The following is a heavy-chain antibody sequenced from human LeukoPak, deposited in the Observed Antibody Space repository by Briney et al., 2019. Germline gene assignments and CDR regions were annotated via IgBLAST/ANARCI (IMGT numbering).Heavy chain of an antibody. V-gene: IGHV4-34*01. CDR2: INHSGST. D-gene: IGHD3-9*01. CDR3: ARGGIWYYDILTGYSFDY. CDR1: GGSFSGYY. J-gene: IGHJ4*02. Sequence: SETLSLTCAVYGGSFSGYYWSWIRQPPGKGLEWIGEINHSGSTNYNPSLKSRVTISVDTSKNQFSLRLSSVTAADTAVYYCARGGIWYYDILTGYSFDYWGQGTLVTVSS.